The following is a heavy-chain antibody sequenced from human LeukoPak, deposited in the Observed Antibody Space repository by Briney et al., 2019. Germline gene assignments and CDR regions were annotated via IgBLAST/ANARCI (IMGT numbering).Heavy chain of an antibody. CDR3: ARHLSTDRVAYDI. CDR1: GFTFSTYW. Sequence: GESLKISCKGSGFTFSTYWFGWVRQMPGKGLEWMGLIYAGGSDIRYSPSFQGQVSISVDKSISTAYLQWSSLEASDTAMYYCARHLSTDRVAYDIWGQGTMVTVSS. J-gene: IGHJ3*02. V-gene: IGHV5-51*01. CDR2: IYAGGSDI.